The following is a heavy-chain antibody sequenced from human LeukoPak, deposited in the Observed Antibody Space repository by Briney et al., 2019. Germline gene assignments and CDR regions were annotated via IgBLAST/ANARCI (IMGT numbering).Heavy chain of an antibody. CDR2: IIPIFGTA. CDR1: GGTFSSYA. V-gene: IGHV1-69*13. J-gene: IGHJ4*02. Sequence: ASVKVSCKASGGTFSSYAISWVRQAPGQGLEWMGGIIPIFGTANYAQKFQGRVTITADESTSTAHMELSSLRSEDTAVYYCARKYDSSGYAFDYWGQGTLVTVSS. CDR3: ARKYDSSGYAFDY. D-gene: IGHD3-22*01.